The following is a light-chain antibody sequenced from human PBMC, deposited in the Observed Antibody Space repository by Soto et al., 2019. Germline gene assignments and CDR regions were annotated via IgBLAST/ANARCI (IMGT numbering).Light chain of an antibody. CDR2: AAS. J-gene: IGKJ3*01. Sequence: DIQLTQSPSFLSASVGDRVTITCRASQDISRYLAWYQQKAGKAPKLLIYAASTLQKGVPSRFSGSGSGTEFTLTISSLQPDDFANYYCQQLNTYPLFTFGHGNEVDI. CDR3: QQLNTYPLFT. CDR1: QDISRY. V-gene: IGKV1-9*01.